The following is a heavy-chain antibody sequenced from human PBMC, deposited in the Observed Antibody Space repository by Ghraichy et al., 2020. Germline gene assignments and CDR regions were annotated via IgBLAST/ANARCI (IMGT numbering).Heavy chain of an antibody. J-gene: IGHJ4*02. CDR2: ISAYNGNT. V-gene: IGHV1-18*01. CDR3: ARALGRYYYDSSGYYPFDY. D-gene: IGHD3-22*01. CDR1: GYTFTSYG. Sequence: ASVKVSCKASGYTFTSYGISWVRQAPGQGLEWMGWISAYNGNTNYAQKLQGRVTMTTDTSTSTAYMELRSLRSDDTAVYYCARALGRYYYDSSGYYPFDYWGQGTLVTVSS.